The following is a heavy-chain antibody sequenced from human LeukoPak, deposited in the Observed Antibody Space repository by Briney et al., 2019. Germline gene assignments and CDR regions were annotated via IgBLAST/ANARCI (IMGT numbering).Heavy chain of an antibody. CDR1: GGSISSYY. J-gene: IGHJ3*02. Sequence: SETLSLTCTVSGGSISSYYWSWIRQPPGKGLEWIGYIYYSGSTYYNPSLKSRVTISVDTSKNQFSLKLSSVTAADTAVYYCARVNQVAFDIWGQGTMVTVSS. CDR2: IYYSGST. CDR3: ARVNQVAFDI. D-gene: IGHD1-14*01. V-gene: IGHV4-59*12.